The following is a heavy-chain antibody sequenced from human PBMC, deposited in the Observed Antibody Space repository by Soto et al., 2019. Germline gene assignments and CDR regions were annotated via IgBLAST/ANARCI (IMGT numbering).Heavy chain of an antibody. Sequence: VQMLESGGDLVQPWGSLRLSCAASGFTFNGYSMSWVRQAPGKGLEWVSGISGTGYSRYYADTVQGRFTISRDNSKSTLYLHIDSLTAEDTALYYCARSLGDHWDEYYFDYWGQGTLVTVSS. J-gene: IGHJ4*02. CDR2: ISGTGYSR. CDR1: GFTFNGYS. CDR3: ARSLGDHWDEYYFDY. V-gene: IGHV3-23*01. D-gene: IGHD1-1*01.